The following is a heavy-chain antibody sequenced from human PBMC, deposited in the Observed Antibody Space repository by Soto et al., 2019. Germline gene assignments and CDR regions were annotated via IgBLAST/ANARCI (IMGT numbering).Heavy chain of an antibody. V-gene: IGHV4-4*07. CDR3: ARAGRSLHWSYHDY. D-gene: IGHD1-26*01. Sequence: SETLFLTCTVSGASISRYYWSWIRQPAGKGLEWTGRIYTSGSTNYNPSLKSRVTMSVDTSKNQSSLKLSSVTAADTAVYYCARAGRSLHWSYHDYWGQGTLVTVS. J-gene: IGHJ4*02. CDR1: GASISRYY. CDR2: IYTSGST.